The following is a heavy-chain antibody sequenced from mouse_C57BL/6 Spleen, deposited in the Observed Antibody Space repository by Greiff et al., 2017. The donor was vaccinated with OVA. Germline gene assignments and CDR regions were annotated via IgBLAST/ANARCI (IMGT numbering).Heavy chain of an antibody. D-gene: IGHD1-1*02. CDR2: ISDGGSYT. V-gene: IGHV5-4*01. CDR1: GFTFSSYA. J-gene: IGHJ4*01. Sequence: EVKVEESGGGLVKPGGSLKLSCAASGFTFSSYAMSWVRQTPETRLEWVATISDGGSYTYYPDNVKGRFTISRDNAKNNLYLQMSHLKSEDTAMYYCARDQEVAAMDYWGQGTSVTVSS. CDR3: ARDQEVAAMDY.